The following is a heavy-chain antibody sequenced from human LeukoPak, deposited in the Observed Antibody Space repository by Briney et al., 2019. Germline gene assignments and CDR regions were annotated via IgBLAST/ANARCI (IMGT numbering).Heavy chain of an antibody. CDR2: IRSKAYGGTT. CDR3: TRETLDY. CDR1: GFTFGDYA. J-gene: IGHJ4*02. D-gene: IGHD4-23*01. V-gene: IGHV3-49*04. Sequence: GGSLRLSCTASGFTFGDYAMSWVRQAPGKGLEWVGFIRSKAYGGTTEYAASVKGRFTISRDDSKSIAYLQMNSLKTEDTAVYYCTRETLDYWGQGTLVTVSS.